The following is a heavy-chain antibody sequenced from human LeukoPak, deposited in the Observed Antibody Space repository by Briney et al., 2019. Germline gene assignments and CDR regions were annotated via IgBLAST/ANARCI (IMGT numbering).Heavy chain of an antibody. Sequence: PSETLSLTCTVSGASISTYYWSWVRQPPGKGLEWIAYISPSGSTNYNPSLKSRLTISVDTSRNQVSLKLSSVTAADPAVYYCARHLPITVTGPHSCHPMDVWGKGTTVSVSS. CDR3: ARHLPITVTGPHSCHPMDV. V-gene: IGHV4-4*09. CDR1: GASISTYY. D-gene: IGHD4-17*01. J-gene: IGHJ6*03. CDR2: ISPSGST.